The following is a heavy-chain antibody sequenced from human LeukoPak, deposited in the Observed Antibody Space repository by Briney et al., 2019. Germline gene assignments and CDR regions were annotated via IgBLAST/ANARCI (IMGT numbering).Heavy chain of an antibody. Sequence: SETLSLTCTVSGGSISSGGYYWSWIRQHPGTGLEWIGYIYYSGSTYYNPSLKSRVTISVDTSKNQFSLKLSSVTAANTAVYFCARSRPGEWRHWFDPWGQGTLVTVSS. V-gene: IGHV4-31*03. CDR3: ARSRPGEWRHWFDP. CDR1: GGSISSGGYY. D-gene: IGHD3-3*01. CDR2: IYYSGST. J-gene: IGHJ5*02.